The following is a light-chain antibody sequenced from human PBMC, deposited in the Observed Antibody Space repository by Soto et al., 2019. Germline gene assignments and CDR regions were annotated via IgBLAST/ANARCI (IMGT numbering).Light chain of an antibody. CDR3: QQYNTWLWT. Sequence: EVVMTQSPATLSVSPGERATLSCRASQSVNANLAWYQQKPGQDPRLLIHGASNRATGIPARFSGSGFGTEFILTIISLQSEDFAVYYCQQYNTWLWTFGQGTKVEI. CDR2: GAS. J-gene: IGKJ1*01. V-gene: IGKV3-15*01. CDR1: QSVNAN.